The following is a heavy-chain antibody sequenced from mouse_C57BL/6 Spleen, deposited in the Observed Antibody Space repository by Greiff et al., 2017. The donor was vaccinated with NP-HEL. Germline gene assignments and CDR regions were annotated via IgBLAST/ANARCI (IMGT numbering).Heavy chain of an antibody. D-gene: IGHD3-2*02. CDR2: INPSNGGT. V-gene: IGHV1-53*01. J-gene: IGHJ4*01. Sequence: QVQLQQPGTELVKPGASVKLSCKASGYTFTSYWMHWVKQRPGQGLEWIGNINPSNGGTNYNEKFKSKATLTVDKSSSTAYMQLSSLTSEDSTFYYCARNSSGLYYSSMDYWGQGTSVTVSS. CDR3: ARNSSGLYYSSMDY. CDR1: GYTFTSYW.